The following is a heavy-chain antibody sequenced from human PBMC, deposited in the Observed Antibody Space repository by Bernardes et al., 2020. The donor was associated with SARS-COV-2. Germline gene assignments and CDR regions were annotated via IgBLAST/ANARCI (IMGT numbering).Heavy chain of an antibody. Sequence: ASVKVSCKASGYTRSDYYMHWVRQAPGQGLEWMGWINPHSGGTNYAQKFQGRVTVTRDTSITTAYMELSRLTSDDTAVHYCARDLDRLYSGSRTDAFDIWGQGTMVTVSS. V-gene: IGHV1-2*02. CDR1: GYTRSDYY. D-gene: IGHD1-26*01. CDR2: INPHSGGT. J-gene: IGHJ3*02. CDR3: ARDLDRLYSGSRTDAFDI.